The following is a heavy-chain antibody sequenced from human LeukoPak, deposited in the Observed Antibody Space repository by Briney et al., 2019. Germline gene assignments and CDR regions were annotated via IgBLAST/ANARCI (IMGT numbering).Heavy chain of an antibody. D-gene: IGHD3-22*01. CDR3: ARGPGSSGYYPFYYYYGMDV. Sequence: GGSLRLSCSASGFTFSSYAMHWVRQAPGKGLEWVSYISSSGSTIYYADSVKGRFTISRDNAKNSLYLQMNSLRAEDTAVYYCARGPGSSGYYPFYYYYGMDVWGQGTTVTVSS. V-gene: IGHV3-48*04. CDR2: ISSSGSTI. CDR1: GFTFSSYA. J-gene: IGHJ6*02.